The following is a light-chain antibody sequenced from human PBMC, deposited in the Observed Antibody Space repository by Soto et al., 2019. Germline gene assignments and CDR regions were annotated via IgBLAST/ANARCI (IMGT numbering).Light chain of an antibody. CDR3: CTYAGGTTWV. CDR1: SSDVGSYNL. CDR2: EGG. V-gene: IGLV2-23*01. J-gene: IGLJ3*02. Sequence: QSALTQPGSVSGSPGQSITISCTGTSSDVGSYNLVSWYQQHPGKAPKLMIYEGGKRPSGVSDRFSGSKSGNTASLTISGLQAEDEADYYCCTYAGGTTWVFGGGTKLTVL.